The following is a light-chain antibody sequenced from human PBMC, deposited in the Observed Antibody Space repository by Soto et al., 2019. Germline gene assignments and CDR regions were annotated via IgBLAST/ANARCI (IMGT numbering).Light chain of an antibody. V-gene: IGLV2-23*02. Sequence: QSVLTQPASVSGSPGQSITISYTGTSSDGGSYNLVSWYQQHPGKAPKLMIYEVSKRPSGVSNRFSGSKSGNTASLTISGLQAEDEADYYCCSYAGSSTYVVFGGGTQLTVL. CDR2: EVS. CDR1: SSDGGSYNL. J-gene: IGLJ2*01. CDR3: CSYAGSSTYVV.